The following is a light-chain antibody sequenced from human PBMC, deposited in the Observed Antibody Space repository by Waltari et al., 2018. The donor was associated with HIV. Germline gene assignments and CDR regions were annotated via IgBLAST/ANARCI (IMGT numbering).Light chain of an antibody. Sequence: QSVLTQPPTVSAAPGQKVTISCSGSSSNIGNNYGSWYQQLPGTAPKLLIYENNKRPSGIPDRFSGSKSGTSATLGITGLQTGDEADYYCGTWDSSLSSYVFGTG. CDR2: ENN. V-gene: IGLV1-51*02. CDR3: GTWDSSLSSYV. CDR1: SSNIGNNY. J-gene: IGLJ1*01.